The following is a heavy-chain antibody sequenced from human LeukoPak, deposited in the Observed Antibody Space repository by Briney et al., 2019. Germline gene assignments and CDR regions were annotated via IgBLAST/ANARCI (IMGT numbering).Heavy chain of an antibody. Sequence: SETLSLTCAVSGGSLSGYYWSWIRQPPGKGLEWIGEINHSGSTYYNPSLKSRVTISVDTSKNQFSLKLSSVTAADTAVREKTGIVAAGTGYSYYYVMDVWGQGTTVTVSS. CDR2: INHSGST. V-gene: IGHV4-34*01. J-gene: IGHJ6*02. CDR1: GGSLSGYY. D-gene: IGHD6-13*01. CDR3: TGIVAAGTGYSYYYVMDV.